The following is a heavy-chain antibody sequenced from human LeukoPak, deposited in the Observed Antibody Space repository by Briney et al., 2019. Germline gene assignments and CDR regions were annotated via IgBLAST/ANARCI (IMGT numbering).Heavy chain of an antibody. J-gene: IGHJ4*02. Sequence: SETLSLTCAVSGGSISSNSYYWGWLRQPPGKGLEWIGSIYYSGSTYYNPSLKSRVTISVDTSKNQFSLKLSSVTAADTAVYYCARTRYYYNSRSYGAPYYFDYWGRGTLVTVSS. V-gene: IGHV4-39*01. CDR3: ARTRYYYNSRSYGAPYYFDY. CDR2: IYYSGST. CDR1: GGSISSNSYY. D-gene: IGHD3-10*01.